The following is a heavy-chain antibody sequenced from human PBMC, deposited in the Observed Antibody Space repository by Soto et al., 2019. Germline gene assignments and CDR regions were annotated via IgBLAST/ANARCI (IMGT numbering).Heavy chain of an antibody. CDR1: GGSIRSYY. J-gene: IGHJ4*02. V-gene: IGHV4-59*08. D-gene: IGHD3-9*01. CDR3: ASLRRVRYFDWLPFDY. CDR2: MHYSGST. Sequence: PSETLSLTCTVSGGSIRSYYWSWIRQPPGKGLEWIGYMHYSGSTNYNPSLKSRVTISVDTSKSQFSLKLSSVTAADTAVYYCASLRRVRYFDWLPFDYWGQGTLVTVSS.